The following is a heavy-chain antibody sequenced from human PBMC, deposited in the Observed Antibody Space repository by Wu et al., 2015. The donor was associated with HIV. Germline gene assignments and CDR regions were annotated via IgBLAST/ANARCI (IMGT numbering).Heavy chain of an antibody. CDR2: IIPISGTA. Sequence: VQLGAVWGREVKKGLGPSVRVVLARPLEAPSAVILSVGCDRPLGQGLEWMGGIIPISGTADYAQKFQGRITITADESTRTTYMHLSSLRSEDMAVYFCARDLLWGEDFWGQGTLVTVSS. CDR3: ARDLLWGEDF. CDR1: EAPSAVIL. J-gene: IGHJ4*02. V-gene: IGHV1-69*12. D-gene: IGHD2-21*01.